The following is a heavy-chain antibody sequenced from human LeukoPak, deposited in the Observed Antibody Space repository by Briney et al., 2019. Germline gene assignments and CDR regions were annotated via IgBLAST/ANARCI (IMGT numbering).Heavy chain of an antibody. CDR1: GGSISSGGYS. V-gene: IGHV4-30-2*01. CDR3: ARGVYDFWSGYYPSEAFDI. J-gene: IGHJ3*02. Sequence: PSETLSLTRAVSGGSISSGGYSWSWIRQPPGKGLEWIGYIYHSGSTNYNPSLKSRVTISVDTSKNQFSLKLSSVTAADTAVYYCARGVYDFWSGYYPSEAFDIWGQGTMVTVSS. CDR2: IYHSGST. D-gene: IGHD3-3*01.